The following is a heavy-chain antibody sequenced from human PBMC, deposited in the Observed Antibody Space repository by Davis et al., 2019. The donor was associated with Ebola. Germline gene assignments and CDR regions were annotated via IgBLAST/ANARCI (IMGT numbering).Heavy chain of an antibody. Sequence: HTGGSLRLSCAASGFTFSSYWMHWVRQAPGKGLVWVSRINSDGSSTSYADSVKGRFTISRDNAKNTLYLQMNSLRADDTAIYYCAIPHNTVGAFDFWGQGTTVTVSS. CDR1: GFTFSSYW. J-gene: IGHJ3*01. CDR3: AIPHNTVGAFDF. V-gene: IGHV3-74*01. D-gene: IGHD2-21*01. CDR2: INSDGSST.